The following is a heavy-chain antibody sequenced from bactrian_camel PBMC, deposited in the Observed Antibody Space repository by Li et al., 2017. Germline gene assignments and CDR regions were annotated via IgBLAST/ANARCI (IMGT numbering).Heavy chain of an antibody. Sequence: QVQLVESGGGLVQPGGSLRLSCAASGFIFSRYYMSWVRQAPGNGLEWVSSIYSDSGNTYYADSVKGRFTISRDSAKNTVYLHMHSLKPEDTAVYYCAKTHGATIGQGTQVTVS. J-gene: IGHJ4*01. D-gene: IGHD4*01. CDR2: IYSDSGNT. V-gene: IGHV3-2*01. CDR1: GFIFSRYY.